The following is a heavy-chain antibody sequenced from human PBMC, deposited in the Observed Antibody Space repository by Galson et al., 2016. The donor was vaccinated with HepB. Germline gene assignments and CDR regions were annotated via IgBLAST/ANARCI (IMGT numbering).Heavy chain of an antibody. V-gene: IGHV1-18*01. CDR2: ISGYNGNT. Sequence: SVKVSCKASGYSITDYGFSWVRQAPGQGLEWVGWISGYNGNTHYAQKLQDRLTLTTDTSSNTAHMELRSLRSDDTAIYFCARSGKAADWTLRFWAPGTLVAVS. CDR1: GYSITDYG. D-gene: IGHD6-13*01. CDR3: ARSGKAADWTLRF. J-gene: IGHJ4*02.